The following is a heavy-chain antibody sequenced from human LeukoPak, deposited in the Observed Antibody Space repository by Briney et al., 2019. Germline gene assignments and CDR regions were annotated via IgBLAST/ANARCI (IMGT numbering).Heavy chain of an antibody. Sequence: PGGSLRLSCAASGFTFSSYGVHWVRQAPGKGLEWVAFIRYDGSNKYYADSVKGRFTISRDNSKNTLYLQMNSLRAEDTAVYYCSVLAPPDYRGQGTLVTVSS. V-gene: IGHV3-30*02. CDR3: SVLAPPDY. D-gene: IGHD2/OR15-2a*01. CDR1: GFTFSSYG. CDR2: IRYDGSNK. J-gene: IGHJ4*02.